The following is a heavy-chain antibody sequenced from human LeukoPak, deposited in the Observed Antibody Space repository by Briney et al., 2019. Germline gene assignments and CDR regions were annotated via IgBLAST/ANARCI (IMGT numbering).Heavy chain of an antibody. CDR3: ARAGPSMITMIVRY. J-gene: IGHJ4*02. CDR2: INTNTGSP. Sequence: ASVKVSCKASGYTFTSYAMDWVRQAPGQGLEWMGWINTNTGSPTYAQGFTGRFVFSLDTSVSTAYLQISSLKAEDTAVYYCARAGPSMITMIVRYWGQGTLVTVSS. D-gene: IGHD3-22*01. CDR1: GYTFTSYA. V-gene: IGHV7-4-1*02.